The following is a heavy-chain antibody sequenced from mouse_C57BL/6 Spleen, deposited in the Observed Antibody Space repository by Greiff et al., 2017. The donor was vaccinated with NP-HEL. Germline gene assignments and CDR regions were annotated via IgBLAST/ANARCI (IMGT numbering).Heavy chain of an antibody. V-gene: IGHV1-80*01. J-gene: IGHJ4*01. CDR1: GYAFSSYW. CDR3: ARSGYSNYPYYAMDY. Sequence: VQLQQSGAELVKPGASVKISCKASGYAFSSYWMNWVKQRPGKGLEWIGQIYPGDGDTNYNGKFKGKATLTADKSSSTAYMQLSSLTSEDSAVYFCARSGYSNYPYYAMDYWGQGTSVTVSS. CDR2: IYPGDGDT. D-gene: IGHD2-5*01.